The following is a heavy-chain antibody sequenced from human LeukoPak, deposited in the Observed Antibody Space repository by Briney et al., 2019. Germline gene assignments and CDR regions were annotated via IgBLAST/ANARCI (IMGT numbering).Heavy chain of an antibody. CDR2: IKQDGSDR. CDR1: GFTFSTYA. V-gene: IGHV3-7*03. Sequence: SGGSLRLSCAASGFTFSTYAMNWIRQAPGKGLEWVANIKQDGSDRYYVDSVKGRFTISRDNAKNSLYLQMNSLRAEDTAVYYCARDPPSPYYYDSSGLHTRGAFDIWGQGTMVTVSS. CDR3: ARDPPSPYYYDSSGLHTRGAFDI. D-gene: IGHD3-22*01. J-gene: IGHJ3*02.